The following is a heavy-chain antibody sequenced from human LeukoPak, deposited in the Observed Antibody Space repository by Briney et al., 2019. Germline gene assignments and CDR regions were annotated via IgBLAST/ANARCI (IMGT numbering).Heavy chain of an antibody. J-gene: IGHJ6*02. Sequence: SETLSLTCTVSGGSISSSSYYWGWIRQPPGKGLEWIGSIYYSGSTYYNPSLKSRVTISVDTSKNQFSLKLSSVTAADTAVYYCARDRAYYYDSSGMDVWGQGTTVTVSS. CDR1: GGSISSSSYY. D-gene: IGHD3-22*01. CDR3: ARDRAYYYDSSGMDV. CDR2: IYYSGST. V-gene: IGHV4-39*07.